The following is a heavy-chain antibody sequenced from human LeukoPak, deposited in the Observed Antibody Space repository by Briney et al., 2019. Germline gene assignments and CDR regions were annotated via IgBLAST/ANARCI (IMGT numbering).Heavy chain of an antibody. D-gene: IGHD3-22*01. V-gene: IGHV4-39*07. CDR2: IYYSGST. CDR3: ARVCSEYYYDSSGSLDY. J-gene: IGHJ4*02. Sequence: SETLSLTCTVSGGSISSSSYYWGWIRQPPGKGLEWIGSIYYSGSTYYNPSLKSRVTISVDTSKNQFSLKLSSVTAADTAVYYCARVCSEYYYDSSGSLDYWGQGTLVTVSS. CDR1: GGSISSSSYY.